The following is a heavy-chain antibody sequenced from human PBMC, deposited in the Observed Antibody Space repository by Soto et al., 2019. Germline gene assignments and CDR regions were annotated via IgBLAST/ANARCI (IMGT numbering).Heavy chain of an antibody. J-gene: IGHJ4*02. CDR1: GFTFSGSW. Sequence: EVQLVESGGGLVQPGGSLRLSCVASGFTFSGSWMHWVRQAPGKGLVWLSRIIGDGSGADYADSVKGRFIISRDNAKNTVYLQMDSLGAEDTAVYYFARVAVATRGIDYWGQGTLVTVSS. D-gene: IGHD6-19*01. CDR2: IIGDGSGA. V-gene: IGHV3-74*01. CDR3: ARVAVATRGIDY.